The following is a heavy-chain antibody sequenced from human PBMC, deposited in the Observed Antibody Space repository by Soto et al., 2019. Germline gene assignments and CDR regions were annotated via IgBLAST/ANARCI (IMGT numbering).Heavy chain of an antibody. CDR2: ISWKDDK. CDR3: AHRYGGNYYRWYFDY. V-gene: IGHV2-5*01. D-gene: IGHD1-26*01. CDR1: GFSLTTSGAG. Sequence: QITLKESGPTLVEPTQTLTLTCTYSGFSLTTSGAGVGWIRQPPGKALEWLALISWKDDKRYNPGLKSMLTFTTDTAKPQVVLTLTTMDPVDTATYFCAHRYGGNYYRWYFDYWGQGTLVTVSS. J-gene: IGHJ4*02.